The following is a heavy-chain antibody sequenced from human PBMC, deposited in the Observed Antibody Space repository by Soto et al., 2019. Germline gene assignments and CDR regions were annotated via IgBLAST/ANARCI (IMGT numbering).Heavy chain of an antibody. Sequence: GGSLRLSCAASGFTFSSCAMSWVRQAPGKGLEWVSAISGSGGSTYYADSVKGRFTISRDNSKNTLYLQMNSLRAEDTAVYYCAKRTLHYGSGRYFNYYGMDVWGQGTTVTVSS. D-gene: IGHD3-10*01. CDR1: GFTFSSCA. J-gene: IGHJ6*02. CDR3: AKRTLHYGSGRYFNYYGMDV. V-gene: IGHV3-23*01. CDR2: ISGSGGST.